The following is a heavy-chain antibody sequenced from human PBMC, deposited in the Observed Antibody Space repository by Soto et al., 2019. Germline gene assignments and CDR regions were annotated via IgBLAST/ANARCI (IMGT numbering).Heavy chain of an antibody. V-gene: IGHV1-58*01. CDR3: AAGHAAGVYYYGMDV. Sequence: SVKVSCKASGFTFTSSAVQWVRRARGQRLEWIGWIVVGSGNTNYAQKFQERVTITRDMSTSTAYMELSSLRSEDTAVYYCAAGHAAGVYYYGMDVWGQGTTVTVSS. D-gene: IGHD6-25*01. J-gene: IGHJ6*02. CDR2: IVVGSGNT. CDR1: GFTFTSSA.